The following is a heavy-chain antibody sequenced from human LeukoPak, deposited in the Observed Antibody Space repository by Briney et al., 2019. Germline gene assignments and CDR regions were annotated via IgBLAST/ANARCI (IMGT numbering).Heavy chain of an antibody. CDR2: ISGSGGGT. CDR3: VYFWSGYPVDY. J-gene: IGHJ4*02. D-gene: IGHD3-3*01. Sequence: GGSLRLSCAASGFTFSSYAMSWVRQAPGKGLEWVSAISGSGGGTYYADSVKGRFTISRDNSKNTPYLQVNSLRAEDTAVYYCVYFWSGYPVDYWGQGTLVTVSS. CDR1: GFTFSSYA. V-gene: IGHV3-23*01.